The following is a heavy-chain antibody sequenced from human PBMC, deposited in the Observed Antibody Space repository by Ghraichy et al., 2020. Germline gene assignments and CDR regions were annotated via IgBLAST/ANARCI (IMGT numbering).Heavy chain of an antibody. Sequence: SETLSLTCTVSGGSISSYYWSWIRQPAGKGLEWIGRIYTSGSTNYNPSLKSRVTMSVDTSKNQFSLKLSSVTAADTAVYYCARDGWVLPYYGSGTTPSDWFDPWGQGTLVTVSS. V-gene: IGHV4-4*07. CDR3: ARDGWVLPYYGSGTTPSDWFDP. CDR2: IYTSGST. D-gene: IGHD3-10*01. CDR1: GGSISSYY. J-gene: IGHJ5*02.